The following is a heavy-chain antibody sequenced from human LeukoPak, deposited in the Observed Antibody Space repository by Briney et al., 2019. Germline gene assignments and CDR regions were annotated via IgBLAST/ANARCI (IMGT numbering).Heavy chain of an antibody. Sequence: ASVKVSCKASGYTFTGYYMHWVRQAPGQGLEWMGWINPNSGGTNYAQKFQGRVTMTRDTSISTAYMELGRLRSDDTAVYYCARENDSSGYPDYWGQGTLVTVSS. D-gene: IGHD3-22*01. CDR1: GYTFTGYY. J-gene: IGHJ4*02. CDR2: INPNSGGT. V-gene: IGHV1-2*02. CDR3: ARENDSSGYPDY.